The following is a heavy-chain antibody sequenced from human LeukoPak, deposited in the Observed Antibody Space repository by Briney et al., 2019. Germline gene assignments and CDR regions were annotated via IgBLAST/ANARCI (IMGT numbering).Heavy chain of an antibody. V-gene: IGHV1-69*05. D-gene: IGHD3-9*01. Sequence: SXXVSCKASGGTFISYAISWVRQAPGQGLEWMGGIIPIFGTANYAQKFQGRVTITTDESTSTAYMELSSLRSEDTAVYYCASTREGYDILTGYYINWFDPWGQGTLVTISS. CDR2: IIPIFGTA. CDR1: GGTFISYA. J-gene: IGHJ5*02. CDR3: ASTREGYDILTGYYINWFDP.